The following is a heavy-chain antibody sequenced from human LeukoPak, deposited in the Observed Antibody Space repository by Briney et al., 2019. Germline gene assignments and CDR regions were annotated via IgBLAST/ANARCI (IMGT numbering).Heavy chain of an antibody. J-gene: IGHJ4*02. CDR3: ARPESGSSYGYYDH. D-gene: IGHD5-18*01. CDR2: IYPGDSAT. Sequence: GESLQISCKASGYTFTNYWIGWVRQMPGKGREYMGIIYPGDSATRYSPSFQGQVTISADKSISTAYLQWSSLKASDTAMYYCARPESGSSYGYYDHWGQGTLVTVSS. CDR1: GYTFTNYW. V-gene: IGHV5-51*01.